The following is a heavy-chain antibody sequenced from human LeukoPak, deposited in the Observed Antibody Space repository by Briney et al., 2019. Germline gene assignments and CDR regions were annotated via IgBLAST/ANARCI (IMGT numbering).Heavy chain of an antibody. Sequence: GESLKISCKGSGYSFTSYWISWVRQMPGKGLEWMGRIDCSDSYTNYSPSFQGHVTISADKSISTAYLQWSSLKASDTAMYYCARATADYGTDFDYWGQGTLVTVSS. J-gene: IGHJ4*02. V-gene: IGHV5-10-1*01. D-gene: IGHD4-17*01. CDR3: ARATADYGTDFDY. CDR1: GYSFTSYW. CDR2: IDCSDSYT.